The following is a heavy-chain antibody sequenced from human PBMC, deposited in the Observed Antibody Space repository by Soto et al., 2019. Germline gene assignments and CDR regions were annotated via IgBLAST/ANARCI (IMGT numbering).Heavy chain of an antibody. V-gene: IGHV1-8*01. CDR1: GYTFSNYD. J-gene: IGHJ4*02. CDR2: MNPNSGNT. D-gene: IGHD1-1*01. CDR3: GRGRMEDY. Sequence: QVQLVQSGAEVKKPGASVKVSCKASGYTFSNYDINWVRQATGQGLEWMGWMNPNSGNTGYAQKFQGRVSMTWNNSISTAYMELNSLSSDATAVYYCGRGRMEDYWGQGTLVTVSS.